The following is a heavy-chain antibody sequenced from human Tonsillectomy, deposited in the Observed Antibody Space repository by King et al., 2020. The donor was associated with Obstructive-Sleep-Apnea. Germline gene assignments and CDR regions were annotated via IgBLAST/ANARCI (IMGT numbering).Heavy chain of an antibody. V-gene: IGHV4-39*07. CDR3: ARDPAAVAATGRN. J-gene: IGHJ4*02. D-gene: IGHD6-19*01. CDR1: GGSISGSTYY. CDR2: IYYSGTT. Sequence: QLQESGPGLVKPSETLSLTCNVSGGSISGSTYYWGWIRQPPGRGLEWIGWIYYSGTTYFNPSLKSRVTISAYTSKNQFSLNLISVTAADTAVYYCARDPAAVAATGRNWGQGTLVTVSS.